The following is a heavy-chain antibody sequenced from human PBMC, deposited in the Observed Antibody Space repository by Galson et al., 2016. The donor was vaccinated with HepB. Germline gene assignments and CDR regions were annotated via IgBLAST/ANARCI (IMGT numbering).Heavy chain of an antibody. J-gene: IGHJ4*02. D-gene: IGHD6-13*01. CDR1: EFTFSSYA. CDR2: ISHSGGTT. CDR3: AKDLWVRQQLAYYFDH. Sequence: SLRLSCAASEFTFSSYAMAWVRQAPGKGLEWVSGISHSGGTTYYADSVKGRFTVSRDNSKNTLYLQMSSLRAEDTAVYYCAKDLWVRQQLAYYFDHWGQGTLVTVSS. V-gene: IGHV3-23*01.